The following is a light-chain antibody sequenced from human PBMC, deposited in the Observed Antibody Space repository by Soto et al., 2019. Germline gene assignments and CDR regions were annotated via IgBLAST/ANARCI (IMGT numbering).Light chain of an antibody. Sequence: EIVLTQSPATLSLSPGERATLSCRASQSVSSYLAWYQQNPGQAPRLLIYEASNRATGIPARFSGSGSGTDFTLTISRLEPEDFAVYYCQHRSNWPRTFGQGTKVEIK. CDR3: QHRSNWPRT. CDR1: QSVSSY. CDR2: EAS. V-gene: IGKV3-11*01. J-gene: IGKJ1*01.